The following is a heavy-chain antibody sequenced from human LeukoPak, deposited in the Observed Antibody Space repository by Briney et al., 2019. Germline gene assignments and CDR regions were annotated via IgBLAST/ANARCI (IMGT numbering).Heavy chain of an antibody. D-gene: IGHD1-26*01. CDR2: IYYSGST. CDR3: ARDGYSAIDY. Sequence: PSETLSLTCSVSGGSISSYYWSWIRQPPGKGLEWSGYIYYSGSTNYNPSLKSRVTISVDTSKKQFSLKLTSVTAADTAVYYCARDGYSAIDYWGQGTLVTVSS. V-gene: IGHV4-59*01. CDR1: GGSISSYY. J-gene: IGHJ4*02.